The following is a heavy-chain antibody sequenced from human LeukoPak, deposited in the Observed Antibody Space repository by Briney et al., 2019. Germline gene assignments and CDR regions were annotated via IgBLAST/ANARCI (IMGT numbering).Heavy chain of an antibody. CDR1: GFTFSSYA. J-gene: IGHJ4*02. D-gene: IGHD2-15*01. CDR2: ISGSGGIT. Sequence: GGSLRLSCAASGFTFSSYAMSWVRQAPGRGLEWVSSISGSGGITYYADSVKGRFTISRDNSKNTLYLQMNSLRAEDTAVYYCAKVQSGVLVPATYFDYWGQGTLVTVSS. CDR3: AKVQSGVLVPATYFDY. V-gene: IGHV3-23*01.